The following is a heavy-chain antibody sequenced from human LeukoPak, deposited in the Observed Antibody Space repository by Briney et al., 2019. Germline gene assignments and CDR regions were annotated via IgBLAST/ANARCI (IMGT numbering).Heavy chain of an antibody. V-gene: IGHV1-69*05. CDR2: IIPIFGTA. CDR1: GGTFSSYA. CDR3: ARGITMVRGAQRYHFDY. D-gene: IGHD3-10*01. J-gene: IGHJ4*02. Sequence: PVKVSCKASGGTFSSYAISWVRQAPGQGLEWMGGIIPIFGTANYAQKFQGRVTITTDESTSTAYMELSSLRSEDTAVYYCARGITMVRGAQRYHFDYWGQGTLVTVSS.